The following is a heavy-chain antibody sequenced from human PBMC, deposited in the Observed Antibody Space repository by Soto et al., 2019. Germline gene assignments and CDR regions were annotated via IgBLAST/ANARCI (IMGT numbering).Heavy chain of an antibody. CDR3: ARDLSGRDGY. D-gene: IGHD1-26*01. CDR2: INRDGSYT. V-gene: IGHV3-74*01. CDR1: GFTFSSYW. Sequence: EVQLVESGGGLVQPGESLRLSCAASGFTFSSYWMHWVRQVPGKGLVWVSHINRDGSYTNYADYVKGRFTISRDNAKNTLYLQMNSLRAEDTAVYYCARDLSGRDGYWGQGTLVTVSS. J-gene: IGHJ4*02.